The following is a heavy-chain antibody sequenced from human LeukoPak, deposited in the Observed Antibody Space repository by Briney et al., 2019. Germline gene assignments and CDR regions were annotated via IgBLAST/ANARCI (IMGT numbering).Heavy chain of an antibody. CDR3: ANSEDTAMVFGGFDP. CDR1: GFTFSSYA. J-gene: IGHJ5*02. CDR2: ISGSGGST. Sequence: GGSLRLSCAASGFTFSSYAMSWVRQVPGKGLEWVSAISGSGGSTYYADSVKGRFTISRDNSKNTLYLQMNSLRAEDTAVYYCANSEDTAMVFGGFDPWGQGTLVTVSS. D-gene: IGHD5-18*01. V-gene: IGHV3-23*01.